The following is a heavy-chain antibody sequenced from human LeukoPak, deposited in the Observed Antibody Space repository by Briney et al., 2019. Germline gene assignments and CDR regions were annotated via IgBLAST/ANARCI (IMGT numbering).Heavy chain of an antibody. V-gene: IGHV3-72*01. CDR3: ARYSSGSGAFDY. D-gene: IGHD3-22*01. Sequence: GGARRLSFEPPGFTFMDYAMHWVPKAQGKGRKWVGRTRNKANSYTTEYAASVKGRFTISRDDSKNSLYLQMNSLKTEDTAVYYCARYSSGSGAFDYWGQGTLVTVSS. CDR1: GFTFMDYA. J-gene: IGHJ4*02. CDR2: TRNKANSYTT.